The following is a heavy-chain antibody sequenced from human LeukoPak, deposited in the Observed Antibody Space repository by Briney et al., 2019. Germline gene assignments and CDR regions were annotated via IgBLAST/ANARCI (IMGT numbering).Heavy chain of an antibody. D-gene: IGHD1-26*01. CDR1: GYTLTELS. CDR2: FDPEDGET. Sequence: VSVKVSCKVSGYTLTELSMHWVRQAPGKGLEWMGGFDPEDGETIYAQKFQGRVTITEDTSTDTAYMELSSLRSEDTAVYYCASGSYLGIILDFPFDYWGQGTLVTVSS. J-gene: IGHJ4*02. CDR3: ASGSYLGIILDFPFDY. V-gene: IGHV1-24*01.